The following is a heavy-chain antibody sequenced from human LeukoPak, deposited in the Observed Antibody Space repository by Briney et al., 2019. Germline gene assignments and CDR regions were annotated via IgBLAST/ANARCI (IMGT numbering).Heavy chain of an antibody. CDR3: ARDRVRGYSYGLSY. Sequence: ASVKVSCKASGYTFTGYYMHWVRQAPGQGLEWMGLINPNSGGTNYAQKFHGRVTMTRDTSISTAYMELSRLRSDDTAVYYCARDRVRGYSYGLSYWGQGTLVTVSS. V-gene: IGHV1-2*02. CDR2: INPNSGGT. J-gene: IGHJ4*02. D-gene: IGHD5-18*01. CDR1: GYTFTGYY.